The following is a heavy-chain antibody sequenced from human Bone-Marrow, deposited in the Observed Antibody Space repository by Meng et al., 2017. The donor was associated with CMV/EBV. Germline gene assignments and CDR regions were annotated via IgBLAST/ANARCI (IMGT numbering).Heavy chain of an antibody. D-gene: IGHD4-17*01. CDR2: IYYSGST. Sequence: SETLSLTCTVSGGSISSSSYYWGWIRQPPGKGLEWIGSIYYSGSTYYHPSLKSRVTISVDTYKNQFSLKLSSVTAADTAVYYCARLGDYGDRGDYWGHGKLVTVSS. CDR3: ARLGDYGDRGDY. V-gene: IGHV4-39*07. CDR1: GGSISSSSYY. J-gene: IGHJ4*01.